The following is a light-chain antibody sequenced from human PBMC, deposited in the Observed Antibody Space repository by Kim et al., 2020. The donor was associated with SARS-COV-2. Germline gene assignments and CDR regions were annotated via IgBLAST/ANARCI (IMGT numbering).Light chain of an antibody. V-gene: IGKV3-15*01. CDR1: QSISSN. J-gene: IGKJ1*01. Sequence: EIVMTQSPATLSVSPGERVTLSSRASQSISSNLGWYQQKPGQAPRLLIYGASTRATGIPARFSGSGSGTEFTLTISSLQSEDFAVYCCQQYNDWPWTFGQGTKLEI. CDR2: GAS. CDR3: QQYNDWPWT.